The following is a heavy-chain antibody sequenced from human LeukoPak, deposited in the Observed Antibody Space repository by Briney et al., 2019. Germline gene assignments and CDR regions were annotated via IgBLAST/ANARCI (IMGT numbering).Heavy chain of an antibody. J-gene: IGHJ3*02. CDR3: ARAGSGYSFDI. CDR2: LLYSGST. Sequence: NPSETLSLTCIVSGGSISGYYWSWIRQPSGKGLEWIGYLLYSGSTNYNPSLKSRVTISVDTSKNQFSLKLSSVTAADTALYYCARAGSGYSFDIWGQGTMVTVSS. CDR1: GGSISGYY. D-gene: IGHD3-22*01. V-gene: IGHV4-59*01.